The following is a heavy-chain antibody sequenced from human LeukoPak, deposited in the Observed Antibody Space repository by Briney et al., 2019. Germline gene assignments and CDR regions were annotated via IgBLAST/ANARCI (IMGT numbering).Heavy chain of an antibody. J-gene: IGHJ6*03. CDR1: GFTFSSYG. V-gene: IGHV3-30*02. Sequence: GGSLRPSCAASGFTFSSYGMHWVRQAPGKGLEWVAFIRYDGSNKYYADSVKGRFTISRDNSKNTLYLQMNSLRAEDTAVYYCAKNGGPAAIRDGYYMDVWGKGTKVTVSS. CDR3: AKNGGPAAIRDGYYMDV. D-gene: IGHD2-2*02. CDR2: IRYDGSNK.